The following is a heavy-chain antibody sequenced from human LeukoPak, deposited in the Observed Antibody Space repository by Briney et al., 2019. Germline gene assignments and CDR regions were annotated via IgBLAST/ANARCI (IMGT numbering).Heavy chain of an antibody. CDR3: ARDRGDDYGDPSDWFDP. D-gene: IGHD4-17*01. J-gene: IGHJ5*02. V-gene: IGHV4-59*01. CDR1: GGSISSYY. CDR2: IYYSGST. Sequence: PSETLSLTCTVSGGSISSYYWSWIRQPPGKGLEWIGYIYYSGSTNYNPSLKSRVTISVDTSKNQFSLKLSSVTAADTAVYYCARDRGDDYGDPSDWFDPWGQGTLVTVSS.